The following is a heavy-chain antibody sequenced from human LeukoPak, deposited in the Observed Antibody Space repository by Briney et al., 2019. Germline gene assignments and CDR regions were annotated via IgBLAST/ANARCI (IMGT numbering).Heavy chain of an antibody. CDR3: ARRRLGYCSSTSCLMHY. D-gene: IGHD2-2*01. CDR1: GGSISSYF. CDR2: VSNSGST. V-gene: IGHV4-59*08. J-gene: IGHJ4*02. Sequence: SETLSLTCSVSGGSISSYFWSWVRQPPGKGLEWIGYVSNSGSTNSNPSLKSRLTISTDTSKNQFSLKLSSVTAADTAVYYCARRRLGYCSSTSCLMHYWGQGTLVTVSS.